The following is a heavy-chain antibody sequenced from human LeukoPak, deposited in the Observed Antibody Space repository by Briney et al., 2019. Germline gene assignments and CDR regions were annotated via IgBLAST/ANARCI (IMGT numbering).Heavy chain of an antibody. J-gene: IGHJ4*02. D-gene: IGHD3-10*01. V-gene: IGHV4-34*01. Sequence: SETLSLTCAVYGGSFSGYYWRWVRQPPGKGLEWVGEINHNGSTKYNPSLKSRVTISVDSSKNQFSLKLSSVTAADTAVYYCARVRSLHVTMVRGVIAYYFDYWGQGTLVTVSS. CDR2: INHNGST. CDR1: GGSFSGYY. CDR3: ARVRSLHVTMVRGVIAYYFDY.